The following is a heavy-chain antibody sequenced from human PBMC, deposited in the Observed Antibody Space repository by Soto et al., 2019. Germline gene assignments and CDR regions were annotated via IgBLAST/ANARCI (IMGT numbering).Heavy chain of an antibody. CDR2: IIPILGIA. V-gene: IGHV1-69*02. CDR1: GGTFSSYT. D-gene: IGHD5-12*01. Sequence: QVQLVQSGAEVKKPGSSVTVSCKASGGTFSSYTISWVRQAPGQGLEWMGRIIPILGIANYAQKFQGRVTITADKSTSTAYMELSSLRSEDTAVYYCATNGVEMATIGPLDYWGQGTLVTVSS. J-gene: IGHJ4*02. CDR3: ATNGVEMATIGPLDY.